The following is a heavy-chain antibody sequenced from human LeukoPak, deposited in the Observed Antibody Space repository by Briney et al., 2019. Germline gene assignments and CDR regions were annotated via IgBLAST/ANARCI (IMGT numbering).Heavy chain of an antibody. V-gene: IGHV4-4*07. Sequence: SETLSLTCSVSGGSISSYFWSWIRQPAGKGLEWIGRIYTRGSTYYNPSLKSRVTISVDRSKNQFSLKLSSVTAADTAVYYCARGPYSSSSDYFDYWGQGTLVTVSS. CDR3: ARGPYSSSSDYFDY. J-gene: IGHJ4*02. CDR2: IYTRGST. CDR1: GGSISSYF. D-gene: IGHD6-6*01.